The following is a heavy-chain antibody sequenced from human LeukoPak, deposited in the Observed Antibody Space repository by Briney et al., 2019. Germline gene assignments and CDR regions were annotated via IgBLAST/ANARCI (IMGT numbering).Heavy chain of an antibody. CDR3: ARERSTGFIDY. V-gene: IGHV1-2*02. D-gene: IGHD1-1*01. J-gene: IGHJ4*02. Sequence: ASVKVSCKASGYTFTDHYLHWVRQAPGQGLEWMGWINPNSGVTSYAQKCQGRGSMTRDTSISTVYLEVNWLTSDDAAVYFCARERSTGFIDYWDQGTLVTVSS. CDR2: INPNSGVT. CDR1: GYTFTDHY.